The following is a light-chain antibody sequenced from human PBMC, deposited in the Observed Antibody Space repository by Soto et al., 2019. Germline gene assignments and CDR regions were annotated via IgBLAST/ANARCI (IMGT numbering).Light chain of an antibody. V-gene: IGLV2-14*01. J-gene: IGLJ1*01. Sequence: QSALTQPASVSGSPGQSITISCTGTNSDIDDYNYVSWYQQHPGKAPKLMIYEVSYRPSGVSNRFSGSKSGNTASLTISGLQAEDEADYYCSSYTTSSTLVFATGTKVTVL. CDR3: SSYTTSSTLV. CDR2: EVS. CDR1: NSDIDDYNY.